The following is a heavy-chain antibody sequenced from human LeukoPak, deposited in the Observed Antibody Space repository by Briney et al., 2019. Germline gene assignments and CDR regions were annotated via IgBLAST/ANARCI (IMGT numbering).Heavy chain of an antibody. CDR1: GYTFTSYD. CDR2: MNPNSGNT. CDR3: ARGRSFVQLERNDAFDI. Sequence: ASVKVSCKASGYTFTSYDINWVRQATGQGLEWMGWMNPNSGNTGYAQKFQGRVTMTRDTSISTAYMELSSLRSEDTAVYYCARGRSFVQLERNDAFDIWGQGTMVTVSS. J-gene: IGHJ3*02. V-gene: IGHV1-8*01. D-gene: IGHD1-1*01.